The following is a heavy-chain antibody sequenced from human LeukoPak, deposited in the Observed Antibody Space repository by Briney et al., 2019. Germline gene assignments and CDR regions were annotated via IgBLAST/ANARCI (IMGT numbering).Heavy chain of an antibody. V-gene: IGHV4-39*07. CDR2: IFSTGST. CDR1: GGRTSSSSYY. J-gene: IGHJ4*02. Sequence: PSETPSPTSTCLGGRTSSSSYYWGWSRPPPGKGLGGVGRIFSTGSTNYNPSLKSRVTISVDTSKNQFSLNLSSVTAADTAVYYCARDICGYNYGCFDSWGQGTLVTVSS. CDR3: ARDICGYNYGCFDS. D-gene: IGHD5-18*01.